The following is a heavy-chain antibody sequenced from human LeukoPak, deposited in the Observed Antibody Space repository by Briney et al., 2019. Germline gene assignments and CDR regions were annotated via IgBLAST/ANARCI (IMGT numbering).Heavy chain of an antibody. Sequence: SETLSLTCTVSGGSISSYYWSWIRQPPGKGLGWIGYIYYSGSTNYNPSLKSRVTISVDTSKNQFSLKLSSVTAADTAVYYCARGLITIFGVVIPNWFDPWGQGTLVTVSS. CDR1: GGSISSYY. CDR3: ARGLITIFGVVIPNWFDP. V-gene: IGHV4-59*01. CDR2: IYYSGST. J-gene: IGHJ5*02. D-gene: IGHD3-3*01.